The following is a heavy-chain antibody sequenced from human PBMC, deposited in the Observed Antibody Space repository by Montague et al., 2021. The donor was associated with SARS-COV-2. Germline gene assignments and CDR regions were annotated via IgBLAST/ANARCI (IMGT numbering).Heavy chain of an antibody. Sequence: SETLSLTCTVSGGSISSSNCYWGWIRQPPGKGLERIGSIYYSGTTYYNPSLQSRVTISVDTSKKQFSLKLSSVTAADTAVYYCARETYTSGWFQQFDYWGQGTLVTVSS. CDR2: IYYSGTT. CDR1: GGSISSSNCY. V-gene: IGHV4-39*01. D-gene: IGHD6-19*01. J-gene: IGHJ4*02. CDR3: ARETYTSGWFQQFDY.